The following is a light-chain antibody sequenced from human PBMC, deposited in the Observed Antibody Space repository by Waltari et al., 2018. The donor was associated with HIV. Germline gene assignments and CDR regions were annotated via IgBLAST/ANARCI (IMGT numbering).Light chain of an antibody. CDR1: SSNIGRTY. V-gene: IGLV1-47*01. CDR2: TKN. Sequence: QSVLTQPPSASGTPGQRVTISCSGSSSNIGRTYVYWYQQLPGTAPKLLIYTKNQRASGVPDRVSGSKSGTSASLAISGLRSEDEADYYCAAWNDRLSGYVFGTGTKVTV. J-gene: IGLJ1*01. CDR3: AAWNDRLSGYV.